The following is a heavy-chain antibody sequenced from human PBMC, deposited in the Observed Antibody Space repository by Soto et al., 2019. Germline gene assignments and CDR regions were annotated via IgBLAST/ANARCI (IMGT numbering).Heavy chain of an antibody. CDR3: ARDVSDPYDFWSGSYYGMDV. J-gene: IGHJ6*02. D-gene: IGHD3-3*01. V-gene: IGHV4-31*03. CDR1: GGSISSGGYY. CDR2: IYYSGST. Sequence: SETLSLTCTVSGGSISSGGYYWSRIRQHPGKGLEWIGYIYYSGSTYYNPSLKSRVTISVDTSKNQFSLKLSSVTAADTAVYYCARDVSDPYDFWSGSYYGMDVWGQGTTVTVSS.